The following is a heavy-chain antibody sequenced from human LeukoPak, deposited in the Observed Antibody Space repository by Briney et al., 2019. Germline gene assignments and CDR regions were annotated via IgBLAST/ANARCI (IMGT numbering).Heavy chain of an antibody. Sequence: PSGTLSLTCAVSGGSIKSNNWWSWVRQPPGKGLEWIGEIYHSGSTNYNPSLESRVTVSVDKSKNQFSLDLSSVTAADTAVYYCARSYGDYGEYYFDYWGQGTLVTVSS. CDR1: GGSIKSNNW. D-gene: IGHD4-17*01. J-gene: IGHJ4*02. V-gene: IGHV4-4*02. CDR2: IYHSGST. CDR3: ARSYGDYGEYYFDY.